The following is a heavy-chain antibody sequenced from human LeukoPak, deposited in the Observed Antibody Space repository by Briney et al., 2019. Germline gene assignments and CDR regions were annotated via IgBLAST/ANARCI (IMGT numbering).Heavy chain of an antibody. CDR2: INPNSGGT. CDR3: ARGEVVVVPAASPPDY. Sequence: GASVKVSCKASGYTFTGYYMRWVRQAPGQGLEWMGWINPNSGGTNYAQKFQGRVTMTRDTSISTAYMELSRLRSDDTAVYYCARGEVVVVPAASPPDYWGQGTLVTASS. J-gene: IGHJ4*02. D-gene: IGHD2-2*01. V-gene: IGHV1-2*02. CDR1: GYTFTGYY.